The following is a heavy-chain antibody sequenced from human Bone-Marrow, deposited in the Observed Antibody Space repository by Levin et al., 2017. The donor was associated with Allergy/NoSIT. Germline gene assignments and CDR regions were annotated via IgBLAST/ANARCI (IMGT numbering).Heavy chain of an antibody. CDR3: ARERLDYVWGSYRTVGMDG. CDR1: GGTFSSYA. CDR2: IIPIFGTA. J-gene: IGHJ6*02. V-gene: IGHV1-69*13. Sequence: ASVKVSCKASGGTFSSYAISWVRQAPGQGLEWMGGIIPIFGTANYAQKFQGRVTITADESTSTAYMELSSLRSEDTAVYYCARERLDYVWGSYRTVGMDGWGQGTTVTVSS. D-gene: IGHD3-16*02.